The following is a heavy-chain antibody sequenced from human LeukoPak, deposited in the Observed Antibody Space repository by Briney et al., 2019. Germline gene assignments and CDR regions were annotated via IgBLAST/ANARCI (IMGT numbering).Heavy chain of an antibody. CDR2: ISGSGGST. Sequence: GGSLRLSCAASGFTFSGYAMSWVRQAPGKGLEWVSVISGSGGSTYYADSVKGRFTISRDNSKNTLYLQMNSLRAEDTAVYYCAKDKSRMTTVTTPVDYWGQGTLVTVSS. D-gene: IGHD4-17*01. CDR3: AKDKSRMTTVTTPVDY. V-gene: IGHV3-23*01. J-gene: IGHJ4*02. CDR1: GFTFSGYA.